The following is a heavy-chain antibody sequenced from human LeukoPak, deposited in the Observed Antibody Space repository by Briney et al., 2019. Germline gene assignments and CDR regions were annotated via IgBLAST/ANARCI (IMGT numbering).Heavy chain of an antibody. J-gene: IGHJ5*02. CDR3: ARDLNARAVAGTTDWFGP. V-gene: IGHV1-18*01. CDR1: GYTFTSYD. Sequence: GASVKVSCKASGYTFTSYDISWVRKAPGQGLEWMGWISAYNGNTNYAQKVQGRVTMATDTSTSTTYMELRSLRSDDTAVYYCARDLNARAVAGTTDWFGPWGQGTLVTVSS. D-gene: IGHD6-19*01. CDR2: ISAYNGNT.